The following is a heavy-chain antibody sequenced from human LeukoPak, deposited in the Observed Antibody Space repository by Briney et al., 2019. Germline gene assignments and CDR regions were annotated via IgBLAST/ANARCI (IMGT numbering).Heavy chain of an antibody. CDR3: AKDMGYTSMLSDE. CDR1: GFSFSSYW. CDR2: VSDDGQ. J-gene: IGHJ4*02. Sequence: GGSLRLSCAASGFSFSSYWMSWVRQAPGKGLEWVALVSDDGQYYADSVKGRFTISRDNSKNTVYLQMNSLRAEDTAVYYCAKDMGYTSMLSDEWGQGTLVTVSS. V-gene: IGHV3-30*18. D-gene: IGHD3-16*01.